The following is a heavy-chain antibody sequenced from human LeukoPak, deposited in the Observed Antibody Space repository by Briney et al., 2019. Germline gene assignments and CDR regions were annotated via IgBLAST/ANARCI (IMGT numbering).Heavy chain of an antibody. J-gene: IGHJ3*02. V-gene: IGHV3-11*04. Sequence: SGGSLRLSCAASGFTFSDYYMSWIRQAPGKGLEWVSYISSSGSTIYYADSVKGRFTISRDNAKNSLYLQMNSLRAEDTAVYYCARDPGVLRFLEWLESGAFDIWGQGTMVTVSS. CDR3: ARDPGVLRFLEWLESGAFDI. CDR2: ISSSGSTI. CDR1: GFTFSDYY. D-gene: IGHD3-3*01.